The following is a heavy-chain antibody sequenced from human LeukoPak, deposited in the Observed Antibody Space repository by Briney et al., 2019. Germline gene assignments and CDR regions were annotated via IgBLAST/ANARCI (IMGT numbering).Heavy chain of an antibody. J-gene: IGHJ4*02. CDR2: IRYDGSNK. Sequence: GGSLRLSCAASGFTFSGYGMHWVRQAPGKGLEWVAFIRYDGSNKYYADSVRGRFTLSSDTSKNTLHLQMTSLRAEATAVYYCAKGDQPLLCGGAFDSWGQGTLVTVSS. D-gene: IGHD2-2*01. CDR3: AKGDQPLLCGGAFDS. CDR1: GFTFSGYG. V-gene: IGHV3-30*02.